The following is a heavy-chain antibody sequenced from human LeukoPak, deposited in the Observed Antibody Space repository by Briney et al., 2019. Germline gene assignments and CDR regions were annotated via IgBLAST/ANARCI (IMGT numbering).Heavy chain of an antibody. CDR3: ARASLASAGTRF. Sequence: GASVKVSCKASGYTFTGYYMHWVRQAPGRGLEWVGWINARNGDTNYAQKFQGRVILTRDPSITTSYMEVISLTSDDTAVYYCARASLASAGTRFWGQGTLVIVSS. V-gene: IGHV1-2*02. CDR2: INARNGDT. J-gene: IGHJ1*01. D-gene: IGHD6-13*01. CDR1: GYTFTGYY.